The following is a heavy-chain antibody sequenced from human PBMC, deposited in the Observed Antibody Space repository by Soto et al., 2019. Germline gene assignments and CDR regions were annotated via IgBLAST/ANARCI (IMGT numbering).Heavy chain of an antibody. CDR1: GFSISHYW. J-gene: IGHJ5*02. CDR3: VRSVWFVP. V-gene: IGHV3-74*03. Sequence: EVQLVESGGGLVQPGGSLRLSCAASGFSISHYWMSWVRQAPGKGLVWVSRVKSDGTTTTYADFAKGRFIISRDNTKNTLYLQMISLRVEDTAMYHCVRSVWFVPCGHGTLVSGS. CDR2: VKSDGTTT.